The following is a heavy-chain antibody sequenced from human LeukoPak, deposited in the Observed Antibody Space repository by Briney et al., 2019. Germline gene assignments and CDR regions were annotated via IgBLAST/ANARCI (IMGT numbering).Heavy chain of an antibody. J-gene: IGHJ3*02. D-gene: IGHD6-19*01. CDR1: GGSISSSNW. Sequence: PSETLSLTCAVSGGSISSSNWWSWVRQPPGKGLEWIGEIYHSGSTNYNPSLKSRVTISVDTSKNQFSLKLSSVTAADTAVYYCARGGIAVAEDAFDIWGQGTMVTVSS. CDR2: IYHSGST. V-gene: IGHV4-4*02. CDR3: ARGGIAVAEDAFDI.